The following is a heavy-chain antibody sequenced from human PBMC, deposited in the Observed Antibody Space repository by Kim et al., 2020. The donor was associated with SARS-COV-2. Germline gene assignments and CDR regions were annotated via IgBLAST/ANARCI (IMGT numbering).Heavy chain of an antibody. Sequence: YGGTTEYDPSVQGRFIISRDDSKSIAYLQLNSLKTEDTAVYYCTKGLGDYWGQGTLVTVSS. CDR3: TKGLGDY. J-gene: IGHJ4*02. D-gene: IGHD3-16*01. V-gene: IGHV3-49*02. CDR2: YGGTT.